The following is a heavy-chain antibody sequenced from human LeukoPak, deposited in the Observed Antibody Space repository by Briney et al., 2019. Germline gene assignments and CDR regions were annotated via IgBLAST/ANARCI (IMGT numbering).Heavy chain of an antibody. V-gene: IGHV3-30*03. CDR3: ARRYCSGGSCYSFRGDWFDP. J-gene: IGHJ5*02. D-gene: IGHD2-15*01. CDR2: ISYDGSNK. Sequence: GGSLRLSCAASGFTFSQYWMSWVRQAPGKGLEWVAVISYDGSNKYYADSVKGRFTISRDNSKNTLYLQMNSPRAEDTAVYYCARRYCSGGSCYSFRGDWFDPWGQGTLVTVSS. CDR1: GFTFSQYW.